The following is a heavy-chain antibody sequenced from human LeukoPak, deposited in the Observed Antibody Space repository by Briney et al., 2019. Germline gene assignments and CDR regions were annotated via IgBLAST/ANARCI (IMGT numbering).Heavy chain of an antibody. CDR2: IYYSGST. D-gene: IGHD2-2*01. Sequence: PSETLSLTCTVSGGSISSGGYYWSWIRQHPGKGLEWIGYIYYSGSTYYNPSLKSRVTISVDTSKNQFSLKLSSVTAADTAVYYCARDRRGQLDYWGQGTLVTVSS. V-gene: IGHV4-31*03. J-gene: IGHJ4*02. CDR3: ARDRRGQLDY. CDR1: GGSISSGGYY.